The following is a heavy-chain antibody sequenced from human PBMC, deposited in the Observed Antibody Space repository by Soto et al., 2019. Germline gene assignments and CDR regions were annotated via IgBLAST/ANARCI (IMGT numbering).Heavy chain of an antibody. D-gene: IGHD2-2*01. Sequence: GGSLRLSCAASGFTFSSYGMHWVRQAPGKGLEWVAVISYDGSNKYYADSVKGRFTISRDNSKNTLYLQMNSLRAEDTAVYYCAKEGRHCSSTSCYPEYYYGMDVWGQGTTVTVS. J-gene: IGHJ6*02. CDR3: AKEGRHCSSTSCYPEYYYGMDV. CDR2: ISYDGSNK. V-gene: IGHV3-30*18. CDR1: GFTFSSYG.